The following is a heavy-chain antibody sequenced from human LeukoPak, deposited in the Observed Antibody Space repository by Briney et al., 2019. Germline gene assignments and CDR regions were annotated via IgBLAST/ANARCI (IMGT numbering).Heavy chain of an antibody. Sequence: PSETLSLTCTVSGGSISSSSYYWSWIRQPPGKGLEWIGYIYYSGSTNYNPSLKSRVTISVDTSKNPFSLKLSSVTAADTAVYYCARGFDAVELRGAFDYWGQGTLVTVSS. V-gene: IGHV4-61*01. D-gene: IGHD1-7*01. CDR2: IYYSGST. CDR1: GGSISSSSYY. CDR3: ARGFDAVELRGAFDY. J-gene: IGHJ4*02.